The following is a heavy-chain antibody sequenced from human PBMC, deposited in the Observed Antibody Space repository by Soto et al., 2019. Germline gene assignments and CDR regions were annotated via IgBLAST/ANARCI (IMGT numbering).Heavy chain of an antibody. Sequence: VPLVQSGAEVKKPGASAMVSCKASGITYSTYAIHWVRQAPGQSLEWMGWINAGNGDTRYSEKLQGRVTLTRDTSASTAYMDLSSLRSEATAIYYCARAISGYVTWGQGTLVTVSS. D-gene: IGHD5-12*01. CDR1: GITYSTYA. V-gene: IGHV1-3*01. CDR2: INAGNGDT. CDR3: ARAISGYVT. J-gene: IGHJ4*02.